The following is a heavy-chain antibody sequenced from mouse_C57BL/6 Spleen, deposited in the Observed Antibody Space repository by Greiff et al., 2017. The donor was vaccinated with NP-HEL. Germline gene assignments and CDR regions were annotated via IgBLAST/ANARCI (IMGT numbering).Heavy chain of an antibody. CDR2: INPNNGGT. CDR3: ARTGDDYDGWFAY. D-gene: IGHD2-4*01. J-gene: IGHJ3*01. CDR1: GYTFTDYY. Sequence: EVQLQQSGPELVKPGASVKISCKASGYTFTDYYMNWVKQSHGKSLEWIGDINPNNGGTSYNQKFKGKATLTVDKSSSTAYMELRSLTSEDSAVYYCARTGDDYDGWFAYWGQGTLVTVSA. V-gene: IGHV1-26*01.